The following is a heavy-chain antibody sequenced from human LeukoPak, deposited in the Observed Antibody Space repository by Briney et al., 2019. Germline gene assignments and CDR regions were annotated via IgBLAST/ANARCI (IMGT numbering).Heavy chain of an antibody. CDR3: ARDSDVHCSGGSCTIFDY. V-gene: IGHV3-20*04. CDR1: GFTFSTYG. CDR2: INWNGGST. J-gene: IGHJ4*02. D-gene: IGHD2-15*01. Sequence: PGGSLRLSCAASGFTFSTYGMSWVRQAPGKGLEWVSGINWNGGSTGYADSVKGRFTISRDNAKNSLYLQMNSLRAEDTAIYYCARDSDVHCSGGSCTIFDYWGQGTLVTVSS.